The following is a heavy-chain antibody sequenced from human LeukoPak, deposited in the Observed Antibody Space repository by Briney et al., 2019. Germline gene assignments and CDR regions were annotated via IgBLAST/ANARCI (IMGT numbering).Heavy chain of an antibody. CDR2: ITSGSSYI. CDR3: ATLGVPVGFDY. D-gene: IGHD4-23*01. Sequence: GGSLRLSCAASGFTFSSYNMNWVRQAPGQGLEWVSSITSGSSYIYYADSVKGRFTISRDNAKSSLYLQMNSLRAEDTAVYYCATLGVPVGFDYWGQGTLVTVSS. CDR1: GFTFSSYN. J-gene: IGHJ4*02. V-gene: IGHV3-21*01.